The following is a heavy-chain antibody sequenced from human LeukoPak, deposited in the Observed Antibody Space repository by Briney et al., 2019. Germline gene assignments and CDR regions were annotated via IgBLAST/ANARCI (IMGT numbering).Heavy chain of an antibody. D-gene: IGHD2-21*01. CDR1: GFSFSTSD. CDR2: IRYDGLKK. V-gene: IGHV3-30*02. CDR3: AKDRETFSSYGYFDY. J-gene: IGHJ4*02. Sequence: PGGSLRLSCATSGFSFSTSDMHWVRQAPGRGLWCVAHIRYDGLKKRYADSVRGRVTVSRDNSKNTLYLQMNSLRAEDTAVYYCAKDRETFSSYGYFDYWGQGTLVPVSS.